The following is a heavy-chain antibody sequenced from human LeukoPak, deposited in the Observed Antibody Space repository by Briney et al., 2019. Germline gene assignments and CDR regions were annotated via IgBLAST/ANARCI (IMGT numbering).Heavy chain of an antibody. CDR1: GGSISSYY. D-gene: IGHD3-10*01. Sequence: SETLSLTCTVSGGSISSYYWSWIRQPPGQGLEWIGHIYYRGSTNYNPFLKSRVTISVDTSKNQFSLRLSSLTAADTAVYYCARANYGSGTYYDQFDYWGREPWSPSPQ. CDR3: ARANYGSGTYYDQFDY. V-gene: IGHV4-59*01. CDR2: IYYRGST. J-gene: IGHJ4*02.